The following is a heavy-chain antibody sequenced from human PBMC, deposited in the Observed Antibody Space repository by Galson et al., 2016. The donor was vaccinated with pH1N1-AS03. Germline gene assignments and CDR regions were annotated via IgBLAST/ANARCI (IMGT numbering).Heavy chain of an antibody. CDR1: GYTFSSYG. CDR2: ITAYNGKT. V-gene: IGHV1-18*01. J-gene: IGHJ4*02. D-gene: IGHD2-21*01. Sequence: SVKVSCKASGYTFSSYGVSWVRQAPGQGLEFLGWITAYNGKTYFKQNLQGRVTMTTDPSTTTVYMELRSLRSDDTAMYYYSRGPNIGYTPGIFFDSLGQGTLVTVSS. CDR3: SRGPNIGYTPGIFFDS.